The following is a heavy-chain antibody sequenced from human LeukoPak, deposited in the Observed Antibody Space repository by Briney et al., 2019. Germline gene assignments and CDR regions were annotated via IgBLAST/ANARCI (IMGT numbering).Heavy chain of an antibody. CDR2: ISSNGGST. D-gene: IGHD3-22*01. CDR3: VKGHDSSGYYLSYFDY. J-gene: IGHJ4*02. Sequence: GGSLRLSCAASGFTFSSYAMHWVRQAPGKGLEYVSAISSNGGSTYYANSVKGRFTISRDNSKNTLYLQMSSLRAEDTAVYYCVKGHDSSGYYLSYFDYWGQGALVTVSS. V-gene: IGHV3-64D*06. CDR1: GFTFSSYA.